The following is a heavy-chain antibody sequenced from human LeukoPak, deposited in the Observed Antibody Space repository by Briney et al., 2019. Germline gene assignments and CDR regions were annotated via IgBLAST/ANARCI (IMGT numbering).Heavy chain of an antibody. CDR3: ASEGTYYYGSGGYPHPFDI. D-gene: IGHD3-10*01. Sequence: SETLSLTCTVSGGSISSYYWSWIRQPAGKGLEWIGRIYTSGSTNYNPSLKSRVTMSVDTSKNQFSLKLGSVTAADTAVYYCASEGTYYYGSGGYPHPFDIWGQGTMVTVSS. CDR1: GGSISSYY. V-gene: IGHV4-4*07. CDR2: IYTSGST. J-gene: IGHJ3*02.